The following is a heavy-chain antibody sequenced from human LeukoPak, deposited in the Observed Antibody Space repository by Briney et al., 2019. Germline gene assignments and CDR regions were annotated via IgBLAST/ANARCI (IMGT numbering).Heavy chain of an antibody. J-gene: IGHJ6*03. CDR1: GYTFTSYY. CDR2: INPSGDNT. Sequence: ASVKVSCKASGYTFTSYYMYWVRQAPGQGLEWMGIINPSGDNTNYAQKFQGRVTMTRDMSTTTVYMELSSLRSEDTAVYYCARSRPGYYYMDVWGKGTTVTVSS. CDR3: ARSRPGYYYMDV. V-gene: IGHV1-46*01.